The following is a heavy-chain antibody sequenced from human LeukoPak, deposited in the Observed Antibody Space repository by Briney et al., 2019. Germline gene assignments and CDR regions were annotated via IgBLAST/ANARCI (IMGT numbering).Heavy chain of an antibody. Sequence: GGSLRLSCAASGFTFSNYWMHWVRQAPGKGLEWVSGVAGSSDTTYYADSVKGRFTISRDNSKNTLYLQMNSLRAEDTAVYYCAKTVKRYCGGDCSVDYWGQGTLVTVSS. CDR1: GFTFSNYW. V-gene: IGHV3-23*01. J-gene: IGHJ4*02. CDR2: VAGSSDTT. CDR3: AKTVKRYCGGDCSVDY. D-gene: IGHD2-21*02.